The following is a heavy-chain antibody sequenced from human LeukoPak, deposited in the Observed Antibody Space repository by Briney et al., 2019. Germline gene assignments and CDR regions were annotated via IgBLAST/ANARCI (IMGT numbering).Heavy chain of an antibody. D-gene: IGHD6-25*01. V-gene: IGHV3-21*01. CDR2: ISSSSSYI. CDR3: ASGAYSSEGDY. CDR1: GFTFSSYS. J-gene: IGHJ4*02. Sequence: GGSLRLSCAASGFTFSSYSMIWVRQAPGKGLEWVSSISSSSSYIYHADSVKGRFTISRDNAKISLYLQMNSLRAEDTAVYYCASGAYSSEGDYWGQGTLVTVSS.